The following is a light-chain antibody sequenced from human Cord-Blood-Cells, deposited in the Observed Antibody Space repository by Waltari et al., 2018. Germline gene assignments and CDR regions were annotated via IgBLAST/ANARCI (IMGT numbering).Light chain of an antibody. Sequence: SSELTQDPAVSVALGQTVRITCQGDSLRSYYASWYQQKPGQAPVLVIYGKNNRPSGILDRFSCSSSENTASLTITGAQAEDETDYYCNSRDSSGNHLVVFGGGTKLTVL. CDR2: GKN. J-gene: IGLJ2*01. V-gene: IGLV3-19*01. CDR1: SLRSYY. CDR3: NSRDSSGNHLVV.